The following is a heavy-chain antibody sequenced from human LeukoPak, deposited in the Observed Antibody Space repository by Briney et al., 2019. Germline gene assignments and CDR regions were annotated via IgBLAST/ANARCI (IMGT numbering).Heavy chain of an antibody. CDR1: GFRFSIFG. V-gene: IGHV3-23*01. Sequence: GGPLRLLCTPSGFRFSIFGMSCVRQAPGKAREGVAAIFGTVVDTYYADSVKGRFSISRDNPLNRLLQQVNSLSDEDTDVCYRAKGLGEFGSAPDSCGQGTRVTVSS. J-gene: IGHJ5*01. D-gene: IGHD3-10*01. CDR3: AKGLGEFGSAPDS. CDR2: IFGTVVDT.